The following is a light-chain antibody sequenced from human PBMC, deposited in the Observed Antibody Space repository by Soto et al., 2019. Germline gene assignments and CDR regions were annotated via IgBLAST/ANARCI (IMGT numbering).Light chain of an antibody. Sequence: DIQMTQSPSSLSASVGDRVTITCRASQSISTYLNWYQHKPGKAPKLLIHAASSLQSGVPLRFSGSGSGTDFTLTISSLQPDDFATYYCQQSYSTPYTFGQGTKLEIK. V-gene: IGKV1-39*01. CDR2: AAS. J-gene: IGKJ2*01. CDR3: QQSYSTPYT. CDR1: QSISTY.